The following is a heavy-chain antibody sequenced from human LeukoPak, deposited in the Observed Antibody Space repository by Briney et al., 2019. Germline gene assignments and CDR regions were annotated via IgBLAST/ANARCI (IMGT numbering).Heavy chain of an antibody. D-gene: IGHD3-16*01. CDR2: ISAYNGNT. V-gene: IGHV1-18*01. J-gene: IGHJ4*02. Sequence: ASVTVSCKASGYTFTSYGISWVRQAPGQGLEWMGWISAYNGNTNYAQKFQGRVTMTTDTSTSTAYMELRSLRSDDTAVYYCARDLRGGLFDYWGQGTLVTVSS. CDR3: ARDLRGGLFDY. CDR1: GYTFTSYG.